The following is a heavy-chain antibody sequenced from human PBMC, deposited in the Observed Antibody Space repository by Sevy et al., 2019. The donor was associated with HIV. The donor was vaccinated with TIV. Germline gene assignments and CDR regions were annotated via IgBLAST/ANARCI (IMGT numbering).Heavy chain of an antibody. D-gene: IGHD2-21*01. V-gene: IGHV3-9*01. J-gene: IGHJ4*02. CDR3: AKERRHRVTFVAGTFDY. Sequence: GGSLRLSCVASGFTFDDYAMHWVRQVPGKGLEWVSGISWNSGILGYADSVKGRFTISRDDAKNSLYLQMNSLRPEDTALYYCAKERRHRVTFVAGTFDYWGLGTLVTVSS. CDR1: GFTFDDYA. CDR2: ISWNSGIL.